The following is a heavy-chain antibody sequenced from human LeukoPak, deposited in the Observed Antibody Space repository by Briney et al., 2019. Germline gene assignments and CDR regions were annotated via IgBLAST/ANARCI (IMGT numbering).Heavy chain of an antibody. D-gene: IGHD2-2*01. Sequence: GGSLRLSCVASGFTFSTYGMHWVRQAPGKGLEWVANIKQDGSETYYADSVKGRFTISRDIAKNSLYLQMNSLGAEDTAVYYCATYSSSNAREFQHWGQGTLVTVSA. CDR3: ATYSSSNAREFQH. CDR1: GFTFSTYG. J-gene: IGHJ1*01. V-gene: IGHV3-7*01. CDR2: IKQDGSET.